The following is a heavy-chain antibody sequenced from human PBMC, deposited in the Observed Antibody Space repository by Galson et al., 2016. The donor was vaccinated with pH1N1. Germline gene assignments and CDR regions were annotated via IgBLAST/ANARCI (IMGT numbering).Heavy chain of an antibody. Sequence: QSGAEVKKPGESLRISCQDYGDRFSTYWISWVRQMPGKGLEWMGKIDPSDSYTKYSPSFQGHVTISVDKSISTAYLQWSSLKASDTAMYYCARHTAYCSSITCQNWFDPRGQGATVIVSS. CDR1: GDRFSTYW. D-gene: IGHD2-2*01. V-gene: IGHV5-10-1*01. J-gene: IGHJ5*02. CDR2: IDPSDSYT. CDR3: ARHTAYCSSITCQNWFDP.